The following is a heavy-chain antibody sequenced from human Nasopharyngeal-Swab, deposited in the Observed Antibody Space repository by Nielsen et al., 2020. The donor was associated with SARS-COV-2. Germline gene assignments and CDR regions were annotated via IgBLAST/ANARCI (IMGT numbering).Heavy chain of an antibody. J-gene: IGHJ3*01. CDR2: IRSKTYGGTT. V-gene: IGHV3-49*03. CDR3: ARVRGFTFQARNPFDV. CDR1: GFMFGDYA. D-gene: IGHD2/OR15-2a*01. Sequence: GGSLRLSCTASGFMFGDYAMSWFRQAPGKGLEWVGFIRSKTYGGTTEYAASVKGRLTISRDDSKSIAYLQMNSLKTEDTAVYYCARVRGFTFQARNPFDVWGEGTMVTVSS.